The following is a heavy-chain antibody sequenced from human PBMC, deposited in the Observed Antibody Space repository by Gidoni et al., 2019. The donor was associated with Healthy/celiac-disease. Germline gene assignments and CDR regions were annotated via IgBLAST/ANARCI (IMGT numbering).Heavy chain of an antibody. CDR1: GFTFSSYW. V-gene: IGHV3-74*01. D-gene: IGHD1-26*01. Sequence: EVQLVESGGGLVQPGGSLRLSCAASGFTFSSYWMHWVCQAPGNGLGWVSRCNIDGCSTSYADSVECRFTIFRDNAKNTLYLQVNSLRAEDTSVYYCSRGPTTYSGSYYGTPFGVYWGQGTLVTVSS. CDR3: SRGPTTYSGSYYGTPFGVY. CDR2: CNIDGCST. J-gene: IGHJ4*02.